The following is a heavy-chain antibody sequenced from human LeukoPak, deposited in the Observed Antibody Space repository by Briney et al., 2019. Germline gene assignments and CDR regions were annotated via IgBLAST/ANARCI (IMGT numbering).Heavy chain of an antibody. Sequence: PGGSLRLSCAASGFTFSNYWMHWVRQAPGKGLVWVSRVKGDGTFTNYADSVKGRFTISRDNAKYTLYLQMHSLRAEDTAIYYCVRDGDDYNFDYWGQGSLVTVSS. CDR3: VRDGDDYNFDY. D-gene: IGHD5-24*01. CDR2: VKGDGTFT. V-gene: IGHV3-74*01. CDR1: GFTFSNYW. J-gene: IGHJ4*02.